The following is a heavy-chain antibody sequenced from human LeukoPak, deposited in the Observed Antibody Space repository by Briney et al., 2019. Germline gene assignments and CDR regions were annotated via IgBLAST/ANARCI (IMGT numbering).Heavy chain of an antibody. CDR3: ARGRDYVWGSYRSGHWFDP. CDR2: IYYSGST. D-gene: IGHD3-16*02. Sequence: SETLSLTCTVSGGSISSYYWSWIRQPPGKGLEWIGYIYYSGSTNYNPSLKSRVTISVDTSKNQFSLKLSSVTAADTAVYYCARGRDYVWGSYRSGHWFDPWGQGTLVTVSS. J-gene: IGHJ5*02. CDR1: GGSISSYY. V-gene: IGHV4-59*01.